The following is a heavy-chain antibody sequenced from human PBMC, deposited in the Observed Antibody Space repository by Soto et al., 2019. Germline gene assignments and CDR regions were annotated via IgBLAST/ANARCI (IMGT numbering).Heavy chain of an antibody. CDR2: TYYRSKWYN. D-gene: IGHD3-22*01. CDR3: AREGYYYDSSGSPNYYYYYYGMDV. Sequence: SQTLSLTCAISGDSVSSNSAAWNWIRQSPSRGLEWLGRTYYRSKWYNDYAVSVKSRITINPDTSKNQFSLQLNSVTPEDTAVYYCAREGYYYDSSGSPNYYYYYYGMDVWGQGTRVSLSS. J-gene: IGHJ6*02. CDR1: GDSVSSNSAA. V-gene: IGHV6-1*01.